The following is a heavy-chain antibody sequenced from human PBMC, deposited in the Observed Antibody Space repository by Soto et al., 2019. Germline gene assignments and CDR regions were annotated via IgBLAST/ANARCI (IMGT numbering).Heavy chain of an antibody. CDR1: GASISSDGYS. J-gene: IGHJ4*02. Sequence: SETLSLTCTVSGASISSDGYSWSWIRQPPGEGLEWIGYFYHDGTTYYNPSLRSRVTISVGKSKNQFSLRLISVTAADTAVYYCAGSRYCSSTTCYFFDYWGQGALVTVSS. CDR3: AGSRYCSSTTCYFFDY. CDR2: FYHDGTT. D-gene: IGHD2-2*01. V-gene: IGHV4-30-2*01.